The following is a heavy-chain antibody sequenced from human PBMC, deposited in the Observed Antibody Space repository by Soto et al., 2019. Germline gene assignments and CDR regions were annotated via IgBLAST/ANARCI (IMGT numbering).Heavy chain of an antibody. J-gene: IGHJ4*02. V-gene: IGHV1-3*01. Sequence: QVQLVQSGAEVKKPGASVKVSCKASGYTFTSYAMHWVRQAPGQRLEWMGWINAGNGNTKYSQKFQGRVTITRDTSASTAYMELSSLRSEDTAVYYCARVGGGGGLTIFFRENWYYFDYWGQGTLVTVSS. CDR2: INAGNGNT. D-gene: IGHD3-9*01. CDR3: ARVGGGGGLTIFFRENWYYFDY. CDR1: GYTFTSYA.